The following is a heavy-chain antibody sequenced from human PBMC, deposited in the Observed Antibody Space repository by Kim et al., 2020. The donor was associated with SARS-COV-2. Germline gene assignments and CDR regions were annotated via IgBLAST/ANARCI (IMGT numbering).Heavy chain of an antibody. D-gene: IGHD6-6*01. J-gene: IGHJ3*02. CDR2: T. V-gene: IGHV3-66*01. CDR3: ATSSSGAFHI. Sequence: TNYLDSVKERFNTSRNNLKNTVHLQMNRLRAEDTAVYYCATSSSGAFHIWGQGTMVTVSS.